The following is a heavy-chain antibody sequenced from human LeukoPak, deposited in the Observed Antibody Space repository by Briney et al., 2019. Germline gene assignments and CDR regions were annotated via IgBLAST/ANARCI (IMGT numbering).Heavy chain of an antibody. Sequence: SETLSLTCGVYGGPLSGYYWSWIRQPPGKGLEWIGEINHSGSTNYNPSLKSRVTISVDTSKNQFSLKLSSVTAADTAVYYCERDEDYWGQGTLVTVSS. J-gene: IGHJ4*02. CDR1: GGPLSGYY. CDR2: INHSGST. CDR3: ERDEDY. V-gene: IGHV4-34*01.